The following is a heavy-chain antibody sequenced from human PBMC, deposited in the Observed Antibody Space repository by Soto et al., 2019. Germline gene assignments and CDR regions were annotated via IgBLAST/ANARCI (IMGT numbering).Heavy chain of an antibody. CDR2: INCNSGSI. J-gene: IGHJ1*01. Sequence: EVQLVESGGGLVQPGRSLILSCAASGFTFDDYAMHWVRQVPGKGLEWVSGINCNSGSIGYGDSVKGRFAISRDNAKNSLHLQMNSLSAEDTAFYYCVKDESINWYSGHFRHWGQCTLVTVSS. V-gene: IGHV3-9*01. D-gene: IGHD6-13*01. CDR1: GFTFDDYA. CDR3: VKDESINWYSGHFRH.